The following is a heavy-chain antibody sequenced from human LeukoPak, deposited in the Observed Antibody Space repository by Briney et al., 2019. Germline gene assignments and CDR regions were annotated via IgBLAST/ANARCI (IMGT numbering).Heavy chain of an antibody. V-gene: IGHV3-21*01. CDR3: ARDSRTMVRGVSDC. CDR1: GFTFSSYS. Sequence: GGSLRLSCAASGFTFSSYSMNWVRQAPGKGLEWVSSISRTGSYMYYADSLKGRFTISRDNAKNSLYLQMNSLRAEDTAVYYCARDSRTMVRGVSDCWGQGTLVTVSS. J-gene: IGHJ4*02. CDR2: ISRTGSYM. D-gene: IGHD3-10*01.